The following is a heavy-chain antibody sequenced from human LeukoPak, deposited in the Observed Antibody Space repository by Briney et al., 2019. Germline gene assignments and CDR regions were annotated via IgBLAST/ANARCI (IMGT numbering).Heavy chain of an antibody. CDR1: GFTFSSYG. CDR2: ISDKSDTI. Sequence: PGRSLRLSCAASGFTFSSYGMHWVRQAPGKGLEWLSYISDKSDTIYYAESVKGRFAVSRDNAENSLYLQMNNLRADDTAVYYCARAEELTWGIDPWGQGTLVIVSS. V-gene: IGHV3-48*01. D-gene: IGHD3-16*01. CDR3: ARAEELTWGIDP. J-gene: IGHJ5*02.